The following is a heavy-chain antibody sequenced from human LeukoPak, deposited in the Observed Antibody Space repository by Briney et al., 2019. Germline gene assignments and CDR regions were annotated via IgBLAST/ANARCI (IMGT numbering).Heavy chain of an antibody. CDR1: GFTFSSYW. Sequence: GGSLRLSCAASGFTFSSYWMHSVRQAPGKGLLWVSRINSDGSSTSYADSVKGRFTISRDNAKNTLYLQMNSLRAEDTAVYYCARDHYSNYSESFDYWGQGTLVTVSP. J-gene: IGHJ4*02. CDR3: ARDHYSNYSESFDY. D-gene: IGHD4-11*01. CDR2: INSDGSST. V-gene: IGHV3-74*01.